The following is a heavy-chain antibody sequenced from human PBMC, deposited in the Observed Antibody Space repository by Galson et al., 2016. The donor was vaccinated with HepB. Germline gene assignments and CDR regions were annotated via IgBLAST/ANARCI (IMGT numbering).Heavy chain of an antibody. J-gene: IGHJ4*02. D-gene: IGHD1-26*01. CDR1: GFTFSSYS. CDR2: ISSSSSYI. CDR3: ARGDIVGAIFDY. Sequence: SLRLSCAASGFTFSSYSVNWVRQAPGKGLEWVSSISSSSSYIYYADSVKGRFTISRDNAKNSLYPQMNSLRAEDTAVYYCARGDIVGAIFDYWGQGTLVTVSS. V-gene: IGHV3-21*01.